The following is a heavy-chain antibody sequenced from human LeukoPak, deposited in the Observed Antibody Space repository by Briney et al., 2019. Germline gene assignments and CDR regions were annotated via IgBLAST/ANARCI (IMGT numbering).Heavy chain of an antibody. D-gene: IGHD1-1*01. J-gene: IGHJ4*02. CDR3: ARDRGGTGDFDY. V-gene: IGHV1-3*01. Sequence: ASVKVSCKASGYTFTSYAMHWVRRAPGRRLEWMGWINAANGDTKYSQKFQGRVTIGRDTSASTAYMELSSLRSEDTAVYYCARDRGGTGDFDYWGQGTLVTVSS. CDR1: GYTFTSYA. CDR2: INAANGDT.